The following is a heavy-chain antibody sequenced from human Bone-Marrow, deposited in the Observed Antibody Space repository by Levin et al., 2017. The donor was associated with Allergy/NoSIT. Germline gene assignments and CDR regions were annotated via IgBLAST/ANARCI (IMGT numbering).Heavy chain of an antibody. Sequence: GGSLRLSCAASGFTFDDYAMHWVRQAPGKGLEWVSGISWNSGSIGYADSVKGRFTISRDNAKNSLYLQMNSLRAEDTALYYCAKDPGPHYDILTGDEESYYFDYWGQGTLVTVSS. CDR2: ISWNSGSI. CDR1: GFTFDDYA. D-gene: IGHD3-9*01. J-gene: IGHJ4*02. CDR3: AKDPGPHYDILTGDEESYYFDY. V-gene: IGHV3-9*01.